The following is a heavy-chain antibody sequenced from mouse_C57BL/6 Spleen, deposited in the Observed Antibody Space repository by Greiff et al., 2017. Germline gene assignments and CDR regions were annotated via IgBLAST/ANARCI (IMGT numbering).Heavy chain of an antibody. J-gene: IGHJ1*03. D-gene: IGHD1-1*01. CDR3: AREVTTVADWYFDV. V-gene: IGHV3-6*01. CDR2: ISYDGSN. Sequence: EVKLQESGPGLVKPSQSLSLTCSVTGYSITSGYYWNWIRQFPGNKLEWMGYISYDGSNNYNPSLKNRISITRDTSKNQFFLKLNSVTTEDTATYYCAREVTTVADWYFDVWGTGTTVTVSS. CDR1: GYSITSGYY.